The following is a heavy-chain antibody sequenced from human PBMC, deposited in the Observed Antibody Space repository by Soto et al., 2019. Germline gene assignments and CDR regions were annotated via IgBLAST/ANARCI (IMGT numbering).Heavy chain of an antibody. V-gene: IGHV1-8*01. CDR1: GYTFTSYD. CDR2: MNPNSGNT. Sequence: ASVKVSCKASGYTFTSYDINWVRQATGQGLEWMGWMNPNSGNTGYAQKFQGRVTMTRNTSISTAYMELSSLRSEDTAVYYCARGISNTYYYYYYMDVWGKGTTVTVSS. CDR3: ARGISNTYYYYYYMDV. D-gene: IGHD4-4*01. J-gene: IGHJ6*03.